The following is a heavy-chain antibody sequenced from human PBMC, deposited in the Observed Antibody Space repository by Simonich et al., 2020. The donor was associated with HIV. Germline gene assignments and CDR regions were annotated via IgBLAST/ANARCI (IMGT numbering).Heavy chain of an antibody. CDR3: ARHSASYDSSGRRYFDL. J-gene: IGHJ2*01. CDR2: IKHSGST. Sequence: QVQLQQWGAGLLKPSETLSLTCAAYGGSFRNYYWSWIRQPPGKGLEWSGEIKHSGSTNYNPSLKSRVTISLDTSKNQFSLKLSSVTAADTAVYYCARHSASYDSSGRRYFDLWGRGTLVTVFS. D-gene: IGHD3-22*01. V-gene: IGHV4-34*01. CDR1: GGSFRNYY.